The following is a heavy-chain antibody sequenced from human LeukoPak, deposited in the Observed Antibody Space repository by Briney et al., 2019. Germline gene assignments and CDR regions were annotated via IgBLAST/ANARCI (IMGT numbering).Heavy chain of an antibody. V-gene: IGHV3-7*01. J-gene: IGHJ6*03. CDR3: ARERGYSYLIRYYHYMDV. CDR2: IKQDGSEK. Sequence: PGGSLRLPCAASGFTFSSYWMSWVRQAPGKGLEWVANIKQDGSEKYYVDSVKGRFTISRDNAKNSLYLQMNSLGAEDTAVYYCARERGYSYLIRYYHYMDVWGKGTTVTVSS. D-gene: IGHD5-18*01. CDR1: GFTFSSYW.